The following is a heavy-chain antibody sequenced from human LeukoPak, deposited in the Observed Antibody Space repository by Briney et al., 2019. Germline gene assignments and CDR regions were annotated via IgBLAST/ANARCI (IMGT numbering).Heavy chain of an antibody. V-gene: IGHV1-2*02. CDR1: GYRFTGYY. J-gene: IGHJ6*02. Sequence: ASVKVSCKAFGYRFTGYYMHWVRQAPGHGLEWMGWMNPNGGGTNYAQKFQGRVTMTSDTSIDTAYMELNSLRAEDTAVYYCAREPVGELPRPYYYGMDVWGQGTTVTVSS. CDR3: AREPVGELPRPYYYGMDV. D-gene: IGHD1-26*01. CDR2: MNPNGGGT.